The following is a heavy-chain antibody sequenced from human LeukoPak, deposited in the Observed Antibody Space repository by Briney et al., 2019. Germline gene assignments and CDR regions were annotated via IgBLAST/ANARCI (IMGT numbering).Heavy chain of an antibody. CDR1: GGSISSYY. CDR2: IYTSGST. CDR3: ARDGTYYYGSGIPVRAFDI. V-gene: IGHV4-4*07. D-gene: IGHD3-10*01. Sequence: SETLSLTCTVSGGSISSYYWSWIRQPAGKGLEWIGRIYTSGSTNYNPSLKSRVTMSVDTSKNQFSLKLSSVTAADTAVYYCARDGTYYYGSGIPVRAFDIWGQGTMVTVSS. J-gene: IGHJ3*02.